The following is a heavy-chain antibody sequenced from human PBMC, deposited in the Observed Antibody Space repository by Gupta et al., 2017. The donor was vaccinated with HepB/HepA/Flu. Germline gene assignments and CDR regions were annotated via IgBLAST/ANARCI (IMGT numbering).Heavy chain of an antibody. Sequence: QVHLQESGPGLVKPSTTLSLTCAVSGGSISGTNWWSWVRQSPEKGLEWIGEIHHSGSTNYNPSLKSRVTISVDKSKNQFSLNLSSVTAADTAVYYCISGGYYSLESWGQGTLVTVSS. CDR1: GGSISGTNW. J-gene: IGHJ4*02. CDR3: ISGGYYSLES. D-gene: IGHD3-10*01. V-gene: IGHV4-4*02. CDR2: IHHSGST.